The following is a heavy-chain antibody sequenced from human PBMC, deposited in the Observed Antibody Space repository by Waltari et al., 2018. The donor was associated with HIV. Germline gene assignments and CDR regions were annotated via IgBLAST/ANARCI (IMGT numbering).Heavy chain of an antibody. CDR2: INHSGST. Sequence: QVQLQQWGAGLLKPSETLSLTCAVSGGSFSGYSWSWIRQPPGKGLECIGEINHSGSTNYNPSLKSRVTISVDTSKNQFSLKLSSVTAADTAVYYCARGRVAGPLKHWGQGTLVTVSS. CDR1: GGSFSGYS. V-gene: IGHV4-34*01. D-gene: IGHD6-19*01. J-gene: IGHJ1*01. CDR3: ARGRVAGPLKH.